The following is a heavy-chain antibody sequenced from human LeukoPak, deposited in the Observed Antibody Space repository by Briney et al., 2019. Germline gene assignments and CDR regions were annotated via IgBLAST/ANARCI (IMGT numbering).Heavy chain of an antibody. V-gene: IGHV4-59*08. J-gene: IGHJ4*02. CDR1: GGSISSYY. D-gene: IGHD6-19*01. CDR3: ARAVSGRFDY. CDR2: IYYSGST. Sequence: SETLTLTCTVSGGSISSYYWSWIRQPPGKGLEWIGYIYYSGSTYYNPSLKSRVTISVDTSKNQFSLKLSSVTAADTAIYYCARAVSGRFDYWGQGTLVTVSS.